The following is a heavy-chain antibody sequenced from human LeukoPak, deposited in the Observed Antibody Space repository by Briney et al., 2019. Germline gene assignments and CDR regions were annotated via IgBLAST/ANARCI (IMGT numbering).Heavy chain of an antibody. D-gene: IGHD3-3*02. Sequence: GGSLRLSCAASGFTFSSYWMHWVRQAPGKGLVWVSHINSDGSSTNYADSVKGRFTISRDNAENTLYLQINNLRAEDTAVYYCATLGHFLDYWGQGTLVTVSS. J-gene: IGHJ4*02. CDR3: ATLGHFLDY. V-gene: IGHV3-74*01. CDR2: INSDGSST. CDR1: GFTFSSYW.